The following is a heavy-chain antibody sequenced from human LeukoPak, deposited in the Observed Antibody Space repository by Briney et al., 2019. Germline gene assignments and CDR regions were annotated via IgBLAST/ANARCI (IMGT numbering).Heavy chain of an antibody. D-gene: IGHD1-26*01. CDR3: AGKYGGIDY. Sequence: PSETLSLTCAGYGGSFSGYYWSWIRQPPGKGLEWIGEINHSGSTNYNPSLKSRVTISVDTSKNQLSLKLSSVTAADTAVYYCAGKYGGIDYWGQGTLVTVSS. J-gene: IGHJ4*02. V-gene: IGHV4-34*01. CDR2: INHSGST. CDR1: GGSFSGYY.